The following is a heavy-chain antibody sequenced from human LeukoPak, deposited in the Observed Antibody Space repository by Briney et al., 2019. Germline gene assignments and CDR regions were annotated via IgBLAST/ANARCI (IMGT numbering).Heavy chain of an antibody. V-gene: IGHV1-2*02. CDR1: GYTFTGYY. CDR2: INPNSGGT. CDR3: ARDMEATVTSDFDY. D-gene: IGHD4-17*01. J-gene: IGHJ4*02. Sequence: ASVKVSCKASGYTFTGYYMHWVRLAPGQGLEWMGWINPNSGGTNYAQKFQGRVTITRDTSISTAYMELSRLRSDDTAVYYCARDMEATVTSDFDYWGQGTLVTVSS.